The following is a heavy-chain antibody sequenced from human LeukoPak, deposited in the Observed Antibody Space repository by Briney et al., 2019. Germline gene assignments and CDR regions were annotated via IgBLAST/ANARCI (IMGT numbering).Heavy chain of an antibody. D-gene: IGHD3/OR15-3a*01. J-gene: IGHJ3*02. Sequence: ASVKVSCKASGYTFTGYYMHWVRQAPGQGLEWTGWINPNSGGTNYAQKFQGRVTMTRDTSISTAYMELSRLRSDDTAVYYCASWLDGPQTEAFDIWGQGTMVTVSS. CDR2: INPNSGGT. V-gene: IGHV1-2*02. CDR1: GYTFTGYY. CDR3: ASWLDGPQTEAFDI.